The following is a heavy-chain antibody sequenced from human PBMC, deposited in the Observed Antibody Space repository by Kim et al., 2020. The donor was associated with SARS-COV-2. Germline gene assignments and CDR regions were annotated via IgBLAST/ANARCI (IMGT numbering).Heavy chain of an antibody. J-gene: IGHJ3*02. CDR1: GYIFTNYW. V-gene: IGHV5-51*01. Sequence: GESLKISCKASGYIFTNYWIGWVRQMPGKGLEWMGIIYPGDSDTKYSPSFQGQVTISADKSISTAYLQWSSLKASDTAMYFCARPYSSGAIDAFESWGQGTMVTVSS. CDR2: IYPGDSDT. D-gene: IGHD3-22*01. CDR3: ARPYSSGAIDAFES.